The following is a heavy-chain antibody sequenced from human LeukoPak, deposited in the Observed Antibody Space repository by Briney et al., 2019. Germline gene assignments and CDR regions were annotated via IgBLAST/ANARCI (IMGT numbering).Heavy chain of an antibody. Sequence: ASVKVSCKASGYIFTSYNVYWVRQAPGQGLEWMGIINPSGGSTNYAQKFQGRVTMTRDTSTSTVYMELSSLRSEDTAVYYCARFAVHRRITVAGQFGLDYWGQGTLVSLSS. V-gene: IGHV1-46*01. D-gene: IGHD6-19*01. CDR1: GYIFTSYN. CDR2: INPSGGST. CDR3: ARFAVHRRITVAGQFGLDY. J-gene: IGHJ4*02.